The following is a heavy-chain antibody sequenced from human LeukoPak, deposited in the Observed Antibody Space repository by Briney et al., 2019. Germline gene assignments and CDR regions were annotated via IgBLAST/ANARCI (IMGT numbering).Heavy chain of an antibody. V-gene: IGHV4-4*07. CDR2: IYTRGST. CDR3: ARYFCGGDCYPFDS. CDR1: GGAISSYC. Sequence: SETLSLTCSVSGGAISSYCWNWIRLPAGKGLEWIGCIYTRGSTNYNPSLKSRVTISVDTSKNQFSLKLSSVTAADTAVYYCARYFCGGDCYPFDSWGQGTLVTVSS. D-gene: IGHD2-21*02. J-gene: IGHJ4*02.